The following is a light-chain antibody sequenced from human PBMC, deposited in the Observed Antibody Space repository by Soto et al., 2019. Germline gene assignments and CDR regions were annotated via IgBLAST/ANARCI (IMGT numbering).Light chain of an antibody. CDR2: EVT. CDR3: SSYSTTSSPHVL. J-gene: IGLJ2*01. V-gene: IGLV2-14*01. CDR1: RRDVGRYNY. Sequence: QSALTQPASVSGSPGQSITISCTGTRRDVGRYNYVSWYQQHPGKAPKLLIYEVTYRPSGCSTRFSASKSGSTASLTISGIQAEDEAEYYCSSYSTTSSPHVLVGGGTKLTVL.